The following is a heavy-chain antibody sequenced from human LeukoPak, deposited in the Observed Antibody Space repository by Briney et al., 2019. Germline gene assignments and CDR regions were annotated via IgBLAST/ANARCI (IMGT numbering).Heavy chain of an antibody. CDR2: IIPIFGTA. CDR3: ASGGGYCSGGSCYLDY. Sequence: ASVKVSCKASGYTFTGYYMHWVRQAPGQGLEWMGGIIPIFGTANYAQKFQGRVTITADKSTSTAYMELSSLRSEDTAVYYCASGGGYCSGGSCYLDYWGQGTLVTVSS. CDR1: GYTFTGYY. V-gene: IGHV1-69*06. D-gene: IGHD2-15*01. J-gene: IGHJ4*02.